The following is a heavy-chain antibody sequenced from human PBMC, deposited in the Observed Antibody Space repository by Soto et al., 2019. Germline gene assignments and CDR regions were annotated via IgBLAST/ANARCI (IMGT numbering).Heavy chain of an antibody. CDR3: VRDSLKWSFDH. V-gene: IGHV3-72*01. Sequence: EVHLVESGGGLVQPGGSLRLSCVASGFRPSDYFMDWVRQAPGKGPECVARIKNKAEKDIKEYAASAKGRFIVSRDDSKNSLYLQMNRLNPEDTAIYFCVRDSLKWSFDHWGQGALVTVSS. CDR2: IKNKAEKDIK. D-gene: IGHD2-15*01. CDR1: GFRPSDYF. J-gene: IGHJ4*02.